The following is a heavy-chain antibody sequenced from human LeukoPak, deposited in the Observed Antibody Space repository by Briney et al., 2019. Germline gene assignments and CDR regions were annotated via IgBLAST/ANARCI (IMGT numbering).Heavy chain of an antibody. J-gene: IGHJ4*02. D-gene: IGHD3-9*01. CDR2: IRYGGSSK. CDR1: GFSFSNYG. CDR3: ATHIFYDILTGYYLDY. V-gene: IGHV3-30*02. Sequence: PGGSLRLSCAASGFSFSNYGLHWVRQAPGKGLEWVAFIRYGGSSKYYADSVKGRFTISRDNSKNTLYLQMNSLRAEDTAVYYCATHIFYDILTGYYLDYWGQGTLVTVSS.